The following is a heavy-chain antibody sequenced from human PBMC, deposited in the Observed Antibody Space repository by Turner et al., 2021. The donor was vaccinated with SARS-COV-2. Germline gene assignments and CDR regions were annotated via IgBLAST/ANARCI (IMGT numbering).Heavy chain of an antibody. CDR2: ISDDGSNK. CDR3: VKGGSGWSMEFDY. J-gene: IGHJ4*01. Sequence: VQLVESGGGAVQPGRSLRLSCAASGLTFSNYGIFWVRQAPGKGLEWVALISDDGSNKHYAESVKGRFTISRDNSKKTLFLQMYSLRAEDTAVYYCVKGGSGWSMEFDYWGHGTLVTVSS. D-gene: IGHD6-19*01. V-gene: IGHV3-30*18. CDR1: GLTFSNYG.